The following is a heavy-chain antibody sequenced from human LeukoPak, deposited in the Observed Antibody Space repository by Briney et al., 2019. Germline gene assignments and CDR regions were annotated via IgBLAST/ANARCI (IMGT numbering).Heavy chain of an antibody. D-gene: IGHD3-10*01. CDR3: ARVPLDYGSGKYNFDY. Sequence: PSETLSLTCAVYGGSFSGYYWSWIRQPPGEGLEWIGEINHSGSTNYNPSLKSRVTISVDTSKNQFSLKLSSVTAADTAVYYCARVPLDYGSGKYNFDYWGQGTLVTVSS. CDR1: GGSFSGYY. J-gene: IGHJ4*02. V-gene: IGHV4-34*01. CDR2: INHSGST.